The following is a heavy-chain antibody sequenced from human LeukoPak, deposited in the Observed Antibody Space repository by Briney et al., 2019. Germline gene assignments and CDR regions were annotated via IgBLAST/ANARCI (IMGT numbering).Heavy chain of an antibody. CDR3: ASDILIGYCSGGSCHHQY. D-gene: IGHD2-15*01. J-gene: IGHJ4*02. Sequence: GGSLRLSCAASGFTFSSYEMNWVRQAPGKGLEWVSYISSSGSTIYYADSVKGRFTISRDNAKNSLYLQMNSLRAEDTAVYYCASDILIGYCSGGSCHHQYWGQGTLVTVSS. CDR2: ISSSGSTI. V-gene: IGHV3-48*03. CDR1: GFTFSSYE.